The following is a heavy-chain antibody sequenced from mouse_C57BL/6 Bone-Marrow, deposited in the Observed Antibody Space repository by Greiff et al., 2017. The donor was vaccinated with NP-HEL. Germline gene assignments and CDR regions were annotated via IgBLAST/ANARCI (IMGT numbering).Heavy chain of an antibody. CDR2: IDPETGGT. J-gene: IGHJ1*03. D-gene: IGHD2-3*01. CDR1: GYTFTDYE. V-gene: IGHV1-15*01. CDR3: TNDGLEV. Sequence: VNLQQSGAELVRPGASVTLSCKASGYTFTDYEMHWVKQTPVHGLEWIGAIDPETGGTAYNQKFKGKAILTADKSSSTAYMELRSLTSEDSAVCYCTNDGLEVWVTGTTVTVSS.